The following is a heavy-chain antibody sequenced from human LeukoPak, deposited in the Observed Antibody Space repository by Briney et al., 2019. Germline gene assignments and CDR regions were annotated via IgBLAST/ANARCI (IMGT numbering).Heavy chain of an antibody. V-gene: IGHV4-39*02. CDR1: GGSISSSSYY. CDR3: ARESTPGGWFDP. D-gene: IGHD2-15*01. J-gene: IGHJ5*02. Sequence: MSSETLSLTCTVSGGSISSSSYYWGWIRQPPGKGLKWIGSIYYSGSTYYNPSLKSRFTISVDTSKNQFSLKLSSVTAADTAVYYGARESTPGGWFDPWGQGTLVTVSS. CDR2: IYYSGST.